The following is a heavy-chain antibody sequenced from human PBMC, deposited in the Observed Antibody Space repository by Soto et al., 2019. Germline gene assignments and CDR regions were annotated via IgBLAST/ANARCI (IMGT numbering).Heavy chain of an antibody. J-gene: IGHJ4*02. CDR3: TTANRQTTLQYCIGGTCNRDY. V-gene: IGHV3-15*01. CDR1: GFAFSNAW. D-gene: IGHD2-15*01. Sequence: EVQLLESGGGLVQPGGSLRLSCAASGFAFSNAWMNWVRQAPGKGLEWVGRIKSKIDRGTTDYAAPVKGRFTISRDDSKNTLYLQMNSLKTVDTAVYYCTTANRQTTLQYCIGGTCNRDYWGQGTLVTVSS. CDR2: IKSKIDRGTT.